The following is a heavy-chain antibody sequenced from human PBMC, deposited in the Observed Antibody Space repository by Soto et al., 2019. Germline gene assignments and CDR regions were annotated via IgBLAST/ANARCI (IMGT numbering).Heavy chain of an antibody. CDR1: GGTFSSYT. D-gene: IGHD1-20*01. V-gene: IGHV1-69*02. CDR3: VIVTGTTWYYYYYMDV. CDR2: IIPILGIA. Sequence: QVQLVQSGAEVKKPGSSVKVSCKASGGTFSSYTISWVRQAPGQGLEWMGRIIPILGIANYAQKFQGRVTITADKSTSTAYMELSSLRSEDTAVYYCVIVTGTTWYYYYYMDVWGKGTTVTVSS. J-gene: IGHJ6*03.